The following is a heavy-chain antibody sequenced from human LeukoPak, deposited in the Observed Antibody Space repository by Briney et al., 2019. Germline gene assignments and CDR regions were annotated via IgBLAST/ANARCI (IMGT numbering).Heavy chain of an antibody. CDR3: AAASGDYGSSVDWFDP. CDR2: IHHSGST. V-gene: IGHV4-38-2*02. Sequence: ASETLSLTCTVSGYSISSGCYWGWIRQPPGKGLEWIGSIHHSGSTYYNPSLKSRVTISVDTSKNQFSLKLSSVTAADTAVYYCAAASGDYGSSVDWFDPWGQGTLVTVSS. D-gene: IGHD3-10*01. CDR1: GYSISSGCY. J-gene: IGHJ5*02.